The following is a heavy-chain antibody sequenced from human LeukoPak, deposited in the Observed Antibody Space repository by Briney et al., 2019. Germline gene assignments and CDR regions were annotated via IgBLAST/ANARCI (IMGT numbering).Heavy chain of an antibody. V-gene: IGHV3-15*01. CDR1: GFTFKNAW. J-gene: IGHJ4*02. CDR2: IKSNTDGGTA. Sequence: GGSLRLSCAASGFTFKNAWMSWVRQAPGKGLEWVGRIKSNTDGGTADYAAPAKGRFTISRDDSKNTLYVQMNSLKTEDTAVYYCSTDLRWEFPSGGYWGQGTLVTVSS. CDR3: STDLRWEFPSGGY. D-gene: IGHD1-26*01.